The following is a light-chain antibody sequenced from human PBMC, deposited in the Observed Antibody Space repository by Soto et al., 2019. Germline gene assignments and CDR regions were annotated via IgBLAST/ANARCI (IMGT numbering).Light chain of an antibody. J-gene: IGLJ2*01. CDR1: SGHSSYA. Sequence: QLVLAQSPSASASLGASVKLTCTLSSGHSSYAIAWHQQQPEKGPRYLMKLNSDGSHSKGDGIPDRFSGSSSGAERYLTISGLQSEDEADYYCQTWGTGIQDVVFGGGTKLTVL. CDR3: QTWGTGIQDVV. CDR2: LNSDGSH. V-gene: IGLV4-69*01.